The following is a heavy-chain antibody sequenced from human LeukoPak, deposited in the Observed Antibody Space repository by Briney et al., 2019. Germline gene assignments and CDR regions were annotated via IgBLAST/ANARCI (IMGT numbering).Heavy chain of an antibody. CDR2: INPNHGDT. D-gene: IGHD3-10*01. CDR3: ASGYYGSGSYYNF. Sequence: ASVKVSCKASGYTFTGYYMHWVRQAPGQGLEWMGWINPNHGDTNYAQKFQGRVTMTRDTSISTAYMELSRLRSDDTAVYYCASGYYGSGSYYNFWGQGTLVTVSS. V-gene: IGHV1-2*02. CDR1: GYTFTGYY. J-gene: IGHJ4*02.